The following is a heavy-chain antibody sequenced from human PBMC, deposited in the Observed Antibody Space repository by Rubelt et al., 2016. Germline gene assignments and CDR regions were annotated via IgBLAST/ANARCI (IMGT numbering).Heavy chain of an antibody. V-gene: IGHV3-48*02. J-gene: IGHJ4*02. CDR1: GFPFSSYS. Sequence: EVQLVESGGGLVQPGGSLRLSCAASGFPFSSYSMNWVRQAPGKGLEWVSYISSSSSTIYYADSVNGRLTMSRYNAKNDLYLQMNSLRDEDTAVYYCATQGYCSSTSCYGAYWGQGTLVTVSS. CDR3: ATQGYCSSTSCYGAY. CDR2: ISSSSSTI. D-gene: IGHD2-2*01.